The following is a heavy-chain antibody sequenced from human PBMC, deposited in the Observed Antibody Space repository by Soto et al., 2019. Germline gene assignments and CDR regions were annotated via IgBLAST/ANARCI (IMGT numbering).Heavy chain of an antibody. CDR1: GFTFSSYD. V-gene: IGHV3-13*01. D-gene: IGHD1-1*01. J-gene: IGHJ6*02. Sequence: GGSLRLSCAASGFTFSSYDMHWVRQATGKGLEWVSAIGTAGDTYYPGSVKGRFTISRENAKNSLYLQMNSLRAEDTAVYYCARDRSGNLYYYYGMDVWAQGTTVPVSS. CDR3: ARDRSGNLYYYYGMDV. CDR2: IGTAGDT.